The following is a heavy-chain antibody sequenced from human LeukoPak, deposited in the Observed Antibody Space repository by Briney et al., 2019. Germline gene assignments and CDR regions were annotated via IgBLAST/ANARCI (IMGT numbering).Heavy chain of an antibody. D-gene: IGHD3-16*01. CDR3: ARQTFGWFDP. V-gene: IGHV4-59*01. Sequence: SETLSLTCTVSGVSISSYYWSWIRQPPGKGLEWIGYIYYSGSTNYNPSLKSRVTISVDTSKNQFSLKLSSVTAADTAVYYCARQTFGWFDPWGQGTLVTVSS. J-gene: IGHJ5*02. CDR1: GVSISSYY. CDR2: IYYSGST.